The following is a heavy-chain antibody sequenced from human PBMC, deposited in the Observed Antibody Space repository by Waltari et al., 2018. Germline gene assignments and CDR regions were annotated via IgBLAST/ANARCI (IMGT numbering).Heavy chain of an antibody. CDR2: IGTAGDT. J-gene: IGHJ6*03. V-gene: IGHV3-13*01. D-gene: IGHD6-6*01. CDR3: ARGEYSRSSTGYNYYYMDV. Sequence: EVQLVESGGGLVQPGGSLRLSCAASGFTFSTHDMHWVRQATGKGLEWVSAIGTAGDTYYPGSVKGRFTISRDNAKNSFFLQMSSLRAGDTAVYYCARGEYSRSSTGYNYYYMDVWGKGTTVTVSS. CDR1: GFTFSTHD.